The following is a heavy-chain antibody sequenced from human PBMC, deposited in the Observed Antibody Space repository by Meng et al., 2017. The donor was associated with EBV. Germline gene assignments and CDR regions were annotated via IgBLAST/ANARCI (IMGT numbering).Heavy chain of an antibody. J-gene: IGHJ4*02. D-gene: IGHD3-10*01. CDR3: ASESGRGYTPDY. CDR2: FLPRLGAP. CDR1: GGPFRYYS. Sequence: QVQLVQSAAEVKKPGSSVQASSKTSGGPFRYYSISWVRQAPGQGLEWLGGFLPRLGAPNYAQKFHGRVKITADESTSTHYMDLSSLRSEDTAIYYCASESGRGYTPDYWGQGTLVTVSS. V-gene: IGHV1-69*01.